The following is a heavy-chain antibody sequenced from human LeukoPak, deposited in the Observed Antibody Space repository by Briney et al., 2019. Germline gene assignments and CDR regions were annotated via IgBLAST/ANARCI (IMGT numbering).Heavy chain of an antibody. Sequence: GASVKVSFKASGYIFTSYGISWVRQAPGQGLEWMGWISTYNGNTNYAQNLQGRVTMTTDTSTSTAYMELRSLRSDDTAVYYCARRLLWFGELSLLDYWGQGTLVTVSS. CDR3: ARRLLWFGELSLLDY. CDR1: GYIFTSYG. CDR2: ISTYNGNT. D-gene: IGHD3-10*01. J-gene: IGHJ4*02. V-gene: IGHV1-18*04.